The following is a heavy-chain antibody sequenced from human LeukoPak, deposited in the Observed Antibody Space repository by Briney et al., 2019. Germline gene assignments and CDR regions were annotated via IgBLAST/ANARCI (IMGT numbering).Heavy chain of an antibody. D-gene: IGHD2-21*02. CDR3: ASGPVVTAITLNIDWFFDL. CDR1: GGTFSSYA. Sequence: SVKVSCKASGGTFSSYAISWVRQAPGQGLEWMGGIIPIFGTANYAQKFQGRVTITTDESTSTAYMELSSLRSEDTAVYYCASGPVVTAITLNIDWFFDLWGRGTLVTVS. V-gene: IGHV1-69*05. J-gene: IGHJ2*01. CDR2: IIPIFGTA.